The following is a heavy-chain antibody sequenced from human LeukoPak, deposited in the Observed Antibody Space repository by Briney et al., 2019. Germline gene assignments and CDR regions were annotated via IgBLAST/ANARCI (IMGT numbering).Heavy chain of an antibody. CDR1: GYTFTSYA. Sequence: ASVKVSCKASGYTFTSYAMHWVRQAPGQRLEWMGWINAGNGNTKYSQKFQGRVTITRDTSASTAYMELSSLRSEDTAVYYCARYLGYCSSTSCYSVYYYYYGVDVWGQGTTVTVSS. V-gene: IGHV1-3*01. D-gene: IGHD2-2*01. J-gene: IGHJ6*02. CDR3: ARYLGYCSSTSCYSVYYYYYGVDV. CDR2: INAGNGNT.